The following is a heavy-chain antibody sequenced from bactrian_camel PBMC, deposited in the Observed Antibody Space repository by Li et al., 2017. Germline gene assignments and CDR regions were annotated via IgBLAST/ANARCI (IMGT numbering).Heavy chain of an antibody. CDR1: GFTFSSYR. V-gene: IGHV3S40*01. D-gene: IGHD7*01. CDR2: INSGGGST. J-gene: IGHJ4*01. Sequence: VQLVESGGGLVQPGGSLRLSCAASGFTFSSYRMSWVRQAPGKGLEWLSAINSGGGSTSYADSVKGRFTISRDNAKNTLYLQLNSLKTEDTAMYFCVQGVWYSTYGDIQRHQRGQGTQVTVS. CDR3: VQGVWYSTYGDIQRHQ.